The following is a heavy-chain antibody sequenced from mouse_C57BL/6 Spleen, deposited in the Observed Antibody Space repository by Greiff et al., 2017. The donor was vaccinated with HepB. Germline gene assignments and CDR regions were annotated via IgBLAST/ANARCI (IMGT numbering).Heavy chain of an antibody. D-gene: IGHD2-4*01. CDR3: ASYDYERFDY. J-gene: IGHJ2*01. Sequence: VQLQQSGPVLVKPGASVKMSCKASGYTFTDYYMNWVKQSHGKSLEWIGVINPYNGGTSYNQKFKGKATLTVDKSSSTAYMELNSLTSEDSAVYYCASYDYERFDYWGQGTTLTVSS. V-gene: IGHV1-19*01. CDR1: GYTFTDYY. CDR2: INPYNGGT.